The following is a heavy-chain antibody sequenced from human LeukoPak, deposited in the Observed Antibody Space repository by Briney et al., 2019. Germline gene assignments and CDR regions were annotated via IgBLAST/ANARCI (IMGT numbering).Heavy chain of an antibody. J-gene: IGHJ3*02. Sequence: ASVKVSCKASGGTFSSYAISWVRQAPGQGLEWMGGIIPIFGTANYAQKFQGRVTITADKSTSTAYMELSSLRSEDTAVYYCARDPAITRIQLWPNDAFDIWGQGTMVTVSS. D-gene: IGHD5-18*01. CDR1: GGTFSSYA. CDR3: ARDPAITRIQLWPNDAFDI. V-gene: IGHV1-69*06. CDR2: IIPIFGTA.